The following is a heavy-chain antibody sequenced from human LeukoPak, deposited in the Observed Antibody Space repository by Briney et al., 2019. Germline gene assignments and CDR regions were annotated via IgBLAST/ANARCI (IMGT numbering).Heavy chain of an antibody. Sequence: PGGSLRLSCAASGFTFSKYGMLWVRQAPGKGLESVSRINTDGTVTTYADSVKGRFTVSRYNADNTMFLQMNSVRDEDTAVYFCATNQWLAPPPDSWGQGTPVTVSS. D-gene: IGHD6-19*01. V-gene: IGHV3-74*01. CDR2: INTDGTVT. CDR1: GFTFSKYG. CDR3: ATNQWLAPPPDS. J-gene: IGHJ4*02.